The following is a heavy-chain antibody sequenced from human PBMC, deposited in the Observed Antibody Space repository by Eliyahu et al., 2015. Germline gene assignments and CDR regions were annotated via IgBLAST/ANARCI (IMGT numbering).Heavy chain of an antibody. CDR1: GGSIVISSHY. CDR3: ARHPPYYYDTSGHDY. V-gene: IGHV4-39*01. CDR2: IYYTGST. J-gene: IGHJ4*02. D-gene: IGHD3-22*01. Sequence: QLQLQESGPGLVKPSETLSLTCTVSGGSIVISSHYWGWIRQPPGKGLEWIGSIYYTGSTNSNPSLKSRVTISLDNSNKQLSLKLTSVTAADTAVYYCARHPPYYYDTSGHDYWGQGTLVTVSS.